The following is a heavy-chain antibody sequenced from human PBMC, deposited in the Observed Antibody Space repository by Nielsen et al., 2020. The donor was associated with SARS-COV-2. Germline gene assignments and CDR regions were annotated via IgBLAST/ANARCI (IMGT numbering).Heavy chain of an antibody. CDR3: ARDLEWDDYVWGTL. J-gene: IGHJ4*02. Sequence: GESLKISCAASGFTFSSYWMSWVRQAPGKGLEWVANIKQDGSEKYYVDSVKGRFTISRDNAKNSLYLQMNSLRAEDTAVYYCARDLEWDDYVWGTLWGQGTLVTVSS. CDR2: IKQDGSEK. D-gene: IGHD3-16*01. CDR1: GFTFSSYW. V-gene: IGHV3-7*03.